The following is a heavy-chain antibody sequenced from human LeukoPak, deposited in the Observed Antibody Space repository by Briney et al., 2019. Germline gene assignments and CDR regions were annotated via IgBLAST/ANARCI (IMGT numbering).Heavy chain of an antibody. CDR1: GFTFSSYA. J-gene: IGHJ4*02. D-gene: IGHD4-11*01. CDR3: ANGAYRADY. CDR2: ISGSGGST. Sequence: GGSLRLSCAASGFTFSSYAVSWVRQAPGKGLEWVSAISGSGGSTYYADSVQGRFTISRDNSKNTLYLQMNSLKAEDTAVYYCANGAYRADYWGQGTLVTVSS. V-gene: IGHV3-23*01.